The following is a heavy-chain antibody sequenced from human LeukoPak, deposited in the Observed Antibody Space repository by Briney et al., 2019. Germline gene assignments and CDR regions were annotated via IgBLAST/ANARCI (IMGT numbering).Heavy chain of an antibody. D-gene: IGHD3-10*01. CDR3: ARGRELLWFGDYGRFLNWFDP. V-gene: IGHV4-34*01. CDR2: INHSGST. J-gene: IGHJ5*02. Sequence: SETLSLTCAVYGGSFSGYYWSWIRQPPGKGLEWIGEINHSGSTNYNPSLKSRVTISVDTSKNQFSLKLSSVTAADTAVYYCARGRELLWFGDYGRFLNWFDPWGQGTLVTVSS. CDR1: GGSFSGYY.